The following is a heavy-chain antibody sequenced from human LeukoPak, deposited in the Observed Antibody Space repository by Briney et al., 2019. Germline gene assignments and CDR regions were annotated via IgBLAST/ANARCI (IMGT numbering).Heavy chain of an antibody. Sequence: GGSLRLSCAAYRFTFSNYAMHWVRQAPGKGLEYVSSISSNGSSTNYANAVKGRFIISRDNSKNTLYLQMGGLRAEDMAMYYCVRSGEGGYDYYGMDVWGQGTTVTVSS. CDR3: VRSGEGGYDYYGMDV. CDR1: RFTFSNYA. D-gene: IGHD3-10*01. J-gene: IGHJ6*02. CDR2: ISSNGSST. V-gene: IGHV3-64*01.